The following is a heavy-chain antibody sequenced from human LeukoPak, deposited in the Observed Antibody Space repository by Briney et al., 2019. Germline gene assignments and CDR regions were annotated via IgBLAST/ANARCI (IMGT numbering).Heavy chain of an antibody. Sequence: PGGSLRLSCAASGFTFSSYSMNWVRQAPGKGLEWVSSISSSSSYIYYADSVKGRFTISRDNAKNSLHLQMNSLRAEDTAVYYCARDGDYYGSGSYYPLDYWGQGTLVTVSS. V-gene: IGHV3-21*01. J-gene: IGHJ4*02. CDR2: ISSSSSYI. D-gene: IGHD3-10*01. CDR1: GFTFSSYS. CDR3: ARDGDYYGSGSYYPLDY.